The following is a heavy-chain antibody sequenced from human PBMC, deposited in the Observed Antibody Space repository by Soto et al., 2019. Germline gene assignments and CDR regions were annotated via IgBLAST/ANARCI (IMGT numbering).Heavy chain of an antibody. CDR1: GFSLSTSGVG. CDR3: AHEQWLVRPFDY. V-gene: IGHV2-5*01. CDR2: IYWNDDK. Sequence: SGPTLVNPTQTLTLTCSFSGFSLSTSGVGVGWIRQPPGKALEWLALIYWNDDKRYSPSLKSRLTITKDTSKNQVVLTMTNMDPVDTATYYCAHEQWLVRPFDYWGQGTLVTVSS. J-gene: IGHJ4*02. D-gene: IGHD6-19*01.